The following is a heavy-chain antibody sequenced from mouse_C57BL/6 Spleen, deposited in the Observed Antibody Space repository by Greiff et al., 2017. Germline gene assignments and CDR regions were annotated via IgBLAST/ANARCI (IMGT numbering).Heavy chain of an antibody. CDR3: ARQGYYGSSGGFAY. CDR2: ISNGGGNT. V-gene: IGHV5-12*01. Sequence: EVMLVESGGGLVQPGGSLKLSCAASGFTFSDYYMYWVRQTPEKRLEWVAYISNGGGNTYYPDTVQGRFTISRDNAKNTLYLQMSRLKSEDTAMYYCARQGYYGSSGGFAYWGQGTLVTVSA. CDR1: GFTFSDYY. J-gene: IGHJ3*01. D-gene: IGHD1-1*01.